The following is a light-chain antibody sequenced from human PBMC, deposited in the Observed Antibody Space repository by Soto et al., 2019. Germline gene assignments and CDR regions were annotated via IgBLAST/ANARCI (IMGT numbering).Light chain of an antibody. V-gene: IGLV1-47*01. J-gene: IGLJ1*01. Sequence: QSALTQPPSASVTPGQRVTISCSGSSSNIGTDDVFWYLQFPGTAPKLLIYKNNQRPSGVSDRFSGSKSGTSASLAISGLRSEDEADYYCAAWDATLSGYVFGTGTKVTVL. CDR3: AAWDATLSGYV. CDR2: KNN. CDR1: SSNIGTDD.